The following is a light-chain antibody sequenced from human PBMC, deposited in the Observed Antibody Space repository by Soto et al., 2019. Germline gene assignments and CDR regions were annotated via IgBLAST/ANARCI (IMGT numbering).Light chain of an antibody. CDR2: DAS. V-gene: IGKV3-11*01. CDR3: QQRTNWLT. J-gene: IGKJ3*01. Sequence: EIVLTQSPATLSLSPGERVTLSCRASQNVSTYLAWYQQTPGQAPRLLIYDASDRATGIPARFSGSGSGTDFTLTISSPEPEDSAVYYCQQRTNWLTFGPGTKVDIK. CDR1: QNVSTY.